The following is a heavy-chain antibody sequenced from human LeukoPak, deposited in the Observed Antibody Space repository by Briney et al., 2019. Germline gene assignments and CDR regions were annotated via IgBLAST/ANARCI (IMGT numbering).Heavy chain of an antibody. D-gene: IGHD4-17*01. V-gene: IGHV3-20*04. J-gene: IGHJ3*01. CDR2: INWNGNTI. CDR1: GFIFDDYD. CDR3: VRDIYGDYGFDF. Sequence: GGSLRLSCAASGFIFDDYDMSWVRQAPGKGLEWVSHINWNGNTIGYGDSVKGRFTISRDNAKNSLYLQMNSLRAEDTALYYCVRDIYGDYGFDFWGQGTMVTVSS.